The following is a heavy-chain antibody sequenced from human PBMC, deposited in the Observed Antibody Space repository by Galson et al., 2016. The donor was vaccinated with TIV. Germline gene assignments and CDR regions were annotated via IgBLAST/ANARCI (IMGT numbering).Heavy chain of an antibody. CDR2: VSGGSGNT. Sequence: SVKVSCKASGYTFTKYALHWLRQAPGQRLEWMGWVSGGSGNTKYSQKFQGKVSLTRDSSASTAYMALSSPRSEDTAVYYCARFCSGESCSSVNGFDIWGQGTKVFVSS. D-gene: IGHD3-3*01. V-gene: IGHV1-3*01. CDR3: ARFCSGESCSSVNGFDI. J-gene: IGHJ3*02. CDR1: GYTFTKYA.